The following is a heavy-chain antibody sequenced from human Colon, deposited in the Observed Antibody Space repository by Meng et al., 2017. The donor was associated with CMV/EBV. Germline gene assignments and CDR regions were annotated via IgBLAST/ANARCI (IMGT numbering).Heavy chain of an antibody. CDR1: GGTFSSYA. D-gene: IGHD3-3*01. V-gene: IGHV1-69*10. J-gene: IGHJ6*02. CDR2: IIPILGIA. Sequence: SVKVSCKASGGTFSSYAISWVRQAPGQGLEWMGGIIPILGIANYAQKFQGRVTITADKSTSTAYMELSSLRSEDTAVYYCARVGRFLEWVPPETLPDDYYYYGMDVWGQGTTVTVSS. CDR3: ARVGRFLEWVPPETLPDDYYYYGMDV.